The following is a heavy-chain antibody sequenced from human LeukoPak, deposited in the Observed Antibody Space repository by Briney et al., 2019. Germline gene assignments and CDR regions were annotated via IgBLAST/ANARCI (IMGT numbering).Heavy chain of an antibody. CDR1: GYTFTSYG. V-gene: IGHV1-18*01. CDR3: ARGLIVVDANWFDP. D-gene: IGHD3-22*01. Sequence: ASVTVSCKASGYTFTSYGISWVRQAPGQGLEWMGWISAYNGNTNYAQKLQGRVTMTTDTSTSTAYMELRSLRSDDTAVYYCARGLIVVDANWFDPWGQGTLVTVSS. J-gene: IGHJ5*02. CDR2: ISAYNGNT.